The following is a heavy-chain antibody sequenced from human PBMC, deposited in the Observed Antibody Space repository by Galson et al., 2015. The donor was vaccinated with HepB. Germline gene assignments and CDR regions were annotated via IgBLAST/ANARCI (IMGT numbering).Heavy chain of an antibody. D-gene: IGHD5-12*01. V-gene: IGHV3-66*02. CDR3: ARCPKRYRHSGYDIGVYFDY. Sequence: SLRLSCAASGFTVSSNYMSWVRQAPGKGLEWVSVIYSGGSTYYADSVKGRFTISRDNSKNTLYLQMNSLRAEDTAVYYCARCPKRYRHSGYDIGVYFDYWGQGILVTVSS. CDR2: IYSGGST. CDR1: GFTVSSNY. J-gene: IGHJ4*02.